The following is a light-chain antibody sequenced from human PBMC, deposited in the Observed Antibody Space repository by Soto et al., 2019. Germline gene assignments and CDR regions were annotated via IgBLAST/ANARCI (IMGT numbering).Light chain of an antibody. J-gene: IGLJ2*01. CDR1: SSNIGNNY. CDR2: DNN. Sequence: QSVLTQSPSVSAAPGQKVTISFSRRSSNIGNNYVSWYQQLPGTAPKLLIYDNNKRPSGIPDRFSGSKSGTSGTLDITGLQTGDEADYYGATWDGSLPGEVFGGGTKLTVL. CDR3: ATWDGSLPGEV. V-gene: IGLV1-51*01.